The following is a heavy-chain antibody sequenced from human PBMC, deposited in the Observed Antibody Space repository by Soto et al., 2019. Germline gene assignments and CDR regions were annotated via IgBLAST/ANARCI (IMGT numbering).Heavy chain of an antibody. Sequence: LSLTCTVSGGSVSSGDYFLSWIRQPPGKGLEWIGYIYDSGSSYYNPSLKSRVTMSVDTSKNQFSLKLRSVTAADTAMYYCAREKGYISGPKNFDSWGQGTLVTVSS. J-gene: IGHJ4*02. CDR3: AREKGYISGPKNFDS. V-gene: IGHV4-30-4*01. D-gene: IGHD5-12*01. CDR1: GGSVSSGDYF. CDR2: IYDSGSS.